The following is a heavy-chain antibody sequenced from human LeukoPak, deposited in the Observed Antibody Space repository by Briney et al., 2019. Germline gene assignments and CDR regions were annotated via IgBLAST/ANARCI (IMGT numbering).Heavy chain of an antibody. D-gene: IGHD3-16*02. V-gene: IGHV3-11*04. CDR1: GFTFTDYY. CDR3: ARDLITFGGVIAHYFDY. J-gene: IGHJ4*02. CDR2: ISSSSSTI. Sequence: GGSLRLSCAASGFTFTDYYMSWIRQAPGKGLEWVSYISSSSSTIYYADSVKGRFTISRDNAKNSLYLQMNSLRAEDTAVYYCARDLITFGGVIAHYFDYWGQGTLVTVSS.